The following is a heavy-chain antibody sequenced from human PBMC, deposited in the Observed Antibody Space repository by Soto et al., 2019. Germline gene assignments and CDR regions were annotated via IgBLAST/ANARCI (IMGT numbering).Heavy chain of an antibody. Sequence: QVQLVQSGAEVKKPGSSVKVSCKASGGTFSSYAISWVRQAPGQGLEWMGGIIPIFGTANYAQKCQGRVTITEDKSTTTAYMELSSLGSEDTAVYYCARDWGSLRSRYFDYWGQGTLVTVSS. V-gene: IGHV1-69*06. CDR2: IIPIFGTA. J-gene: IGHJ4*02. D-gene: IGHD3-16*01. CDR3: ARDWGSLRSRYFDY. CDR1: GGTFSSYA.